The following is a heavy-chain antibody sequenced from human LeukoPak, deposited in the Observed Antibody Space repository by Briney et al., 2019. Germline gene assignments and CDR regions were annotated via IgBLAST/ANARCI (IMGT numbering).Heavy chain of an antibody. CDR1: GFTFSSYG. Sequence: GGSLRLSCAASGFTFSSYGMSWVRQAPGKGLEWVSAISGSGGSTYYADSVKGRITISRDNSKNTLYLQMNSLRAEDTAVFYCAKPDGDYVGQLEAFDIWGQGTMVTVSS. D-gene: IGHD4-17*01. CDR2: ISGSGGST. J-gene: IGHJ3*02. V-gene: IGHV3-23*01. CDR3: AKPDGDYVGQLEAFDI.